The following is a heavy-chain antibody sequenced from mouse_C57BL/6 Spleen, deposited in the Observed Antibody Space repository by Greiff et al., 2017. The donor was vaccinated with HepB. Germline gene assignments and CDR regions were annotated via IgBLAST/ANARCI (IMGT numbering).Heavy chain of an antibody. Sequence: EVQLVESGGDLVKPGGSLKLSCAASGFTFSSYGMSWVRQTPDKRLEWVATISSGGSYTYYPDSVKGRFTISRDNAKNTLYLQMSSLKSEDTAMYYCARHEGYTGSAWFAYWGQGTLVTVSA. D-gene: IGHD3-1*01. CDR3: ARHEGYTGSAWFAY. CDR2: ISSGGSYT. V-gene: IGHV5-6*01. CDR1: GFTFSSYG. J-gene: IGHJ3*01.